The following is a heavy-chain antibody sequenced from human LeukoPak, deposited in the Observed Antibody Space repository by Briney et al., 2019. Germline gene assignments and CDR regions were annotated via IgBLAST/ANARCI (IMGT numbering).Heavy chain of an antibody. V-gene: IGHV5-51*01. CDR2: IYPGDSDT. Sequence: GGSLQISCEGSGYIFTSYWIGWVRQLPGKGLEWMGIIYPGDSDTTYSPSFQGQVTISADKSISTAYLQWSSLKASDTAMYYCARLEWELRPLDYWGQGTLVTVSS. D-gene: IGHD1-26*01. J-gene: IGHJ4*02. CDR1: GYIFTSYW. CDR3: ARLEWELRPLDY.